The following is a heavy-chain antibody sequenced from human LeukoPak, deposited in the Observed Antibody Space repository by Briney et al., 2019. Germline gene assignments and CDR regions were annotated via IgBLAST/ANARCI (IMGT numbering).Heavy chain of an antibody. CDR3: ARERIVVVPAASPPGL. D-gene: IGHD2-2*01. V-gene: IGHV3-7*01. Sequence: GGSLRLSCAASGFTFSRYWMSWVRQAPGKGLEWVANIKQDGSEKYYADSVKGRFTISRDNSKNTLYLQMNSLRAEDTAVYYCARERIVVVPAASPPGLWGRGTLVTVSS. J-gene: IGHJ2*01. CDR1: GFTFSRYW. CDR2: IKQDGSEK.